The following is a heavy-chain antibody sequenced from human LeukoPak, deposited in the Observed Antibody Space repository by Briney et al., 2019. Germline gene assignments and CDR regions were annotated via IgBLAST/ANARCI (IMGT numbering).Heavy chain of an antibody. CDR2: IYYTGST. CDR3: ARVSVWDGGNSGRYYFDY. D-gene: IGHD4-23*01. J-gene: IGHJ4*02. CDR1: GGSISSYY. Sequence: SETLSLTCTVSGGSISSYYWSWLRQPPGKGLEWVGYIYYTGSTNYNPSLKSRVTISVDTSKNQFSLKLNSVTAADTAVYYCARVSVWDGGNSGRYYFDYWGQGTLVTVSS. V-gene: IGHV4-59*01.